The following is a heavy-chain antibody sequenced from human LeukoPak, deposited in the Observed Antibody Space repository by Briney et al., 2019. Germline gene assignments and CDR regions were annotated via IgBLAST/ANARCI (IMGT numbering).Heavy chain of an antibody. J-gene: IGHJ3*01. CDR1: GFTVRSKY. Sequence: GGSLRLSCAASGFTVRSKYMGWVRQAPGKGLEWVSLTHNDGSTYYADSVQGRFIISRDNSENSLYLQMNSLRAEDTAVYYCATGKNDIGTAFDFWGQGTMVTVSS. V-gene: IGHV3-53*01. CDR2: THNDGST. D-gene: IGHD1-1*01. CDR3: ATGKNDIGTAFDF.